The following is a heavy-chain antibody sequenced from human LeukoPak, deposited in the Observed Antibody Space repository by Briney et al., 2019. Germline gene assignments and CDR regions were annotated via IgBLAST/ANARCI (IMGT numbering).Heavy chain of an antibody. Sequence: GGSLRLSCAASGFTFTDYYMSWIRQAPGKGLEWISYISSSGSTIYYADSVKGRFTISRDNAKNSLYLQMNSLRAEDTAVYYCARDGRLQPFDYWGRGTLVTVSS. CDR2: ISSSGSTI. V-gene: IGHV3-11*01. J-gene: IGHJ4*02. CDR3: ARDGRLQPFDY. CDR1: GFTFTDYY. D-gene: IGHD4-11*01.